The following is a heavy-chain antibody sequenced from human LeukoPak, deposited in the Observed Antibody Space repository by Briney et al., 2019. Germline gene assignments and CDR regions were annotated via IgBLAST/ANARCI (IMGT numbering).Heavy chain of an antibody. CDR3: ARGGVYSSGSYYLYYFDY. V-gene: IGHV3-30-3*01. Sequence: GGSLRLSCVASGFTFSSYAMHWVRQAPGKGLEWVALISYDGSNKYYADSVKGRFTISRDNSKNTLYLQMNSLRAEDTAVYYCARGGVYSSGSYYLYYFDYWGQGTLGTVSS. D-gene: IGHD6-19*01. J-gene: IGHJ4*02. CDR2: ISYDGSNK. CDR1: GFTFSSYA.